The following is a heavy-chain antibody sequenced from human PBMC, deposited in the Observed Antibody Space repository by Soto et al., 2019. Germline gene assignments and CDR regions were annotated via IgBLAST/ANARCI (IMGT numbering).Heavy chain of an antibody. CDR1: GFTFNNYA. Sequence: EVQLLESGGGLVQAGGSLRLSCAASGFTFNNYAMNWVRQAPGKGLEWVSAISGSGGTTYYADSVKGRFIISRDNYKNTLYLQMNSLSAEDTAVYYCGKVAPLYYDILTGYYNSRSFDYWGQGTLVTVSS. V-gene: IGHV3-23*01. CDR2: ISGSGGTT. CDR3: GKVAPLYYDILTGYYNSRSFDY. D-gene: IGHD3-9*01. J-gene: IGHJ4*02.